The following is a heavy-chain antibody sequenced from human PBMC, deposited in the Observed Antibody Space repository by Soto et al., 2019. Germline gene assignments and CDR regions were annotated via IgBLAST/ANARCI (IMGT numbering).Heavy chain of an antibody. J-gene: IGHJ6*02. CDR3: ARRPYYDILTGQYDPYGMDV. Sequence: PSETLSLTCAVYGGSFSGYYWSWIRQPPGKGLEWIGEINHSGSTNYNPSLKSRVTISVDTSKNQFSLKLSSVTAADTAVYYCARRPYYDILTGQYDPYGMDVWGQGTTVTVSS. CDR1: GGSFSGYY. V-gene: IGHV4-34*01. D-gene: IGHD3-9*01. CDR2: INHSGST.